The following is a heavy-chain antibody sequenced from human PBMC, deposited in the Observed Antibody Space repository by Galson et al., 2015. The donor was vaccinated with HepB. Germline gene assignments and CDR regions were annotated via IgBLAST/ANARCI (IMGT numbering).Heavy chain of an antibody. CDR3: ARGGDGYDYALYGMDV. D-gene: IGHD5-24*01. V-gene: IGHV3-30-3*01. J-gene: IGHJ6*02. CDR1: GFTFSSYA. Sequence: SLRLSCAASGFTFSSYAMHWVRQAPGKGLEWVAVISYDGSNKYYADSVKGRFTISRDNSKNTLYLQMNSLRAEDTAVYYCARGGDGYDYALYGMDVWGQGTTVTVSS. CDR2: ISYDGSNK.